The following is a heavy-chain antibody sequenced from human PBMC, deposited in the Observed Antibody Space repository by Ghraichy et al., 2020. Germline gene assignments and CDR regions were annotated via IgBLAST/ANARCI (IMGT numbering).Heavy chain of an antibody. CDR2: IYYSGIT. CDR3: ARRTTVTHWYFDL. D-gene: IGHD4-17*01. CDR1: GYSISSSNW. V-gene: IGHV4-28*01. Sequence: LRLSCAVSGYSISSSNWWGLIRQPPGKGLEWIGYIYYSGITFYNPSLKSRVTMSVDTSKNQFSLKLTSVTAVDTAVYYCARRTTVTHWYFDLWGRGTLVTVSS. J-gene: IGHJ2*01.